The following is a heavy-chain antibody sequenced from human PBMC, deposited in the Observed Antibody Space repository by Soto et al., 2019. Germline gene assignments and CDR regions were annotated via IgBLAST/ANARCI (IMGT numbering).Heavy chain of an antibody. D-gene: IGHD3-10*01. V-gene: IGHV1-2*02. CDR3: TIELSSYNWFDP. CDR2: INPKSGAS. Sequence: ASVKVSYKAFGYSFIDYYIHWVRQAPGQGLEWMGWINPKSGASNYAQKFQGRVNMTGDTSLSAAYMELSSLTSDDTAVYYCTIELSSYNWFDPWGQGTQVTVRS. J-gene: IGHJ5*02. CDR1: GYSFIDYY.